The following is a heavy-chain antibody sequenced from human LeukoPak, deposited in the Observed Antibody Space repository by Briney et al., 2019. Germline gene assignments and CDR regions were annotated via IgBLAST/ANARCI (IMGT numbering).Heavy chain of an antibody. CDR2: IIPIFGTA. J-gene: IGHJ5*02. D-gene: IGHD2-2*01. CDR1: GGTFSSYA. CDR3: ARSTGGFLRYCSSTSCYYSWFDP. Sequence: SVKVSCKASGGTFSSYAISWVRQAPGQGLEWMGGIIPIFGTANYAQKFQGRVTITADESTSTAYMELSSLRSEDTAVYYCARSTGGFLRYCSSTSCYYSWFDPWGQGTLVTVSS. V-gene: IGHV1-69*13.